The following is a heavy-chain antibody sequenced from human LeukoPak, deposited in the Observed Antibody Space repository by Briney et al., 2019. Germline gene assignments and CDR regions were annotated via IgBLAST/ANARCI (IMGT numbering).Heavy chain of an antibody. CDR3: AREIIGSSSLPDY. Sequence: PGGSLRLSCAASGFTSSSYEMNWVRQAPGKGLEWVSYISSSGSTIYYADSVKGRFTISRDNAKNSLYLQMNSLRAEDTAVYYCAREIIGSSSLPDYWGQGTLVTVSS. V-gene: IGHV3-48*03. D-gene: IGHD6-6*01. CDR1: GFTSSSYE. CDR2: ISSSGSTI. J-gene: IGHJ4*02.